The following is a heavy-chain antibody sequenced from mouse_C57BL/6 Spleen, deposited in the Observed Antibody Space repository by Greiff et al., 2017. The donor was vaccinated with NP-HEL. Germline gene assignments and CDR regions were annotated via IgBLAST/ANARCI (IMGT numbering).Heavy chain of an antibody. CDR1: DFSLTSYG. V-gene: IGHV2-2*01. D-gene: IGHD2-5*01. CDR2: IWSGGST. J-gene: IGHJ3*01. Sequence: QVHVKQSGPGLVQPSQSLSITCTVSDFSLTSYGVHWVRQSPGKGLEWLGVIWSGGSTDYNAAFISRLSISKDNSKSQVFFKMNSLQADDTAIYYCARNHYSNYLAYWGQGTLVTVSA. CDR3: ARNHYSNYLAY.